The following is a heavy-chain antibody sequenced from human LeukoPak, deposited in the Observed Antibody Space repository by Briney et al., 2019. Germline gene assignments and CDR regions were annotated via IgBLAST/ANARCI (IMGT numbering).Heavy chain of an antibody. CDR3: TTGNP. V-gene: IGHV3-15*01. Sequence: GGSLRLSCLTSGFTFVNASMSWVRQAPGKGLEWVGLMKSKPEGGTTFYAAPVRGRFTISRDDSRDTLYLQMTSLTIGDTGVYYCTTGNPWGQGTLVTVSS. J-gene: IGHJ5*02. CDR1: GFTFVNAS. CDR2: MKSKPEGGTT.